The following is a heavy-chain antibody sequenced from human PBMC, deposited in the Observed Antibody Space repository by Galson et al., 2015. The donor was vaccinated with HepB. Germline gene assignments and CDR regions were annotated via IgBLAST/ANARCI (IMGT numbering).Heavy chain of an antibody. J-gene: IGHJ4*02. CDR3: ARIALSGSYWYFDY. CDR2: ISTTSDNK. Sequence: SLRLSCAASGFTFSSYTMNWVRRAPGKGPEWISYISTTSDNKFSADSVKGRFIISRDNAKNSLYLQMNSLRAEDTAVYCCARIALSGSYWYFDYWGQGTLVTVSS. CDR1: GFTFSSYT. V-gene: IGHV3-48*01. D-gene: IGHD1-26*01.